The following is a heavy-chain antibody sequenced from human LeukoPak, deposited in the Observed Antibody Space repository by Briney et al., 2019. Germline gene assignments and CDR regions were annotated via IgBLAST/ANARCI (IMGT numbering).Heavy chain of an antibody. CDR2: IYTSGST. D-gene: IGHD6-19*01. CDR3: ARIGSRFSSGRPNYFFDY. J-gene: IGHJ4*02. V-gene: IGHV4-4*07. CDR1: GGSISSYY. Sequence: ASETLSLTCTVSGGSISSYYWSWIRQPAGKGLEWIGRIYTSGSTNYNPSLKSRVTMSVDTSKNQFSLKLSSVTAADTAVYYCARIGSRFSSGRPNYFFDYWGQGTLVTVSS.